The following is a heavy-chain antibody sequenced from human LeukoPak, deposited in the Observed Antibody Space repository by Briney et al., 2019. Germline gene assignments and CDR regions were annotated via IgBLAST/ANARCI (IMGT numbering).Heavy chain of an antibody. V-gene: IGHV4-39*01. Sequence: SETLSLTCTVSGSSISSSSYYWGWIRQPPGKGLEWIGSIYYSGSTYYNPSLKSRVTISVDTSKNQFSLKLSSVTAADTAVYYCARPLMGAAAGPDFDYWGQGTLVTVSS. D-gene: IGHD6-13*01. J-gene: IGHJ4*02. CDR3: ARPLMGAAAGPDFDY. CDR2: IYYSGST. CDR1: GSSISSSSYY.